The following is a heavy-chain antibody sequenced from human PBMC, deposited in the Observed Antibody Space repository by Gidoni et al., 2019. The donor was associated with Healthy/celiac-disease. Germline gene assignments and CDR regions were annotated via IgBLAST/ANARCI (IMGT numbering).Heavy chain of an antibody. CDR1: GFTFSSYA. CDR2: ISGSGGST. CDR3: AKDQYGYSYPYYFDY. J-gene: IGHJ4*02. Sequence: EVQLLETGGGLVQLGGCLRLCCAASGFTFSSYAMSWVRQAPGKVLEWVSAISGSGGSTYYADSVKGRFTISRDNSKNTLYLQMNSLRAEDTAVYYCAKDQYGYSYPYYFDYWGQGTLVTVSS. D-gene: IGHD5-18*01. V-gene: IGHV3-23*01.